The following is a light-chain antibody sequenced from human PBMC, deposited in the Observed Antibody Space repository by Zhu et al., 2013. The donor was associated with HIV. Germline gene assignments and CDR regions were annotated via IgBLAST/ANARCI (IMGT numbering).Light chain of an antibody. J-gene: IGLJ2*01. CDR1: SSNIGNNY. Sequence: QSVLTQPPSVSAAPGQKVTISCSGSSSNIGNNYVSWYQQLPGTAPKLLIYDNNKRPSGIPDRFSGSKSGASATLGITVLQTGDEADYYCGTWDSSLGGVVFGGGTKLTVL. V-gene: IGLV1-51*01. CDR2: DNN. CDR3: GTWDSSLGGVV.